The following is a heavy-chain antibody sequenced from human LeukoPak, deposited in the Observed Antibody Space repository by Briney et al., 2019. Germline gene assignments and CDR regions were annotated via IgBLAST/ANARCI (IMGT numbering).Heavy chain of an antibody. D-gene: IGHD1-1*01. V-gene: IGHV5-51*01. CDR3: ARRRVRLPDPYFDY. Sequence: GESLKISCEGSGYHFASYWIAWVRQMPGQGLEWMGIIYPGDFDTRYSPSFQGQVTISVDKSISTAYLQWSSLKASDTAMYYCARRRVRLPDPYFDYWGQGTLVTVSS. CDR1: GYHFASYW. J-gene: IGHJ4*02. CDR2: IYPGDFDT.